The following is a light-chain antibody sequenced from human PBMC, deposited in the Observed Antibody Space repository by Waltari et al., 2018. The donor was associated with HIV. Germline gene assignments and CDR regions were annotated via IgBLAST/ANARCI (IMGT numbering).Light chain of an antibody. CDR2: GNS. V-gene: IGLV1-40*01. Sequence: QSVLTPPPSVSGAPGPRVTISCTGSSSNIGAGHAVHWYHQHPGTAPKLLIYGNSNRPSGVPDRFSGSKSGTSASLAITGLQAEDEADYYCQSYDSSLSGPWVFGGGTKLTVL. CDR1: SSNIGAGHA. CDR3: QSYDSSLSGPWV. J-gene: IGLJ3*02.